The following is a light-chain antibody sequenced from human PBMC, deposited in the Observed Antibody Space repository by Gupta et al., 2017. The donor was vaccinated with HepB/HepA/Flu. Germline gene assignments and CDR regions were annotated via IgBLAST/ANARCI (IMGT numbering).Light chain of an antibody. CDR2: DAA. Sequence: IVLTQSPATLSLSPGERATLSCRASQSVSSYLAWYQQKPGQAPRLLIYDAANRATGIPPRFSGSGSGTDFTLTSSSLEPEDSAVYYCQQRGPITFGQGTQLEIE. CDR3: QQRGPIT. J-gene: IGKJ5*01. V-gene: IGKV3-11*01. CDR1: QSVSSY.